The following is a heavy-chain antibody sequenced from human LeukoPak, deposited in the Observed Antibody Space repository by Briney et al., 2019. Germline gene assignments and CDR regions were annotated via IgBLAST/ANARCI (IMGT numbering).Heavy chain of an antibody. CDR1: GFTFSSYS. CDR2: ISSSSSYI. V-gene: IGHV3-21*01. J-gene: IGHJ4*02. CDR3: ARDNNWAFDY. D-gene: IGHD1-20*01. Sequence: PGGSLRLSCAASGFTFSSYSMNWVRQAPGKRLEWVSSISSSSSYIYYADSVKGRFTISRDNAKNSLYLQMNSLRAEDTAVHYCARDNNWAFDYWGQGTLVTVSS.